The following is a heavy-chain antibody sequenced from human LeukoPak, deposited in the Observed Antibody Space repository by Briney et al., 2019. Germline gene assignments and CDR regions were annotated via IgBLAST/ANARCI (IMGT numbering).Heavy chain of an antibody. CDR2: INPNSGAT. CDR3: ARVPGSLDY. J-gene: IGHJ4*02. Sequence: ASVKVSCKTSGYSFTAYYIHWVRQAPGQGLELMGWINPNSGATNYAQKFQGRVTMTRDTSISTVYMDLNRLTSDDTAVYYCARVPGSLDYWGQGTLVTGSS. CDR1: GYSFTAYY. V-gene: IGHV1-2*02. D-gene: IGHD3-10*01.